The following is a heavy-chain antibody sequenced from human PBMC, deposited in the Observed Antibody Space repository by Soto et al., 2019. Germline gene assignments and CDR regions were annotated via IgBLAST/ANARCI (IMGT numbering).Heavy chain of an antibody. J-gene: IGHJ4*02. CDR3: ARDRVMLTFGGASEEWGIDS. Sequence: SETLSLTCAVYGASFSGYYCSWIRQAPGKGLEWIGEIHPSGSTYYNPPLTSRVTMSLDTSKNQFSLRLSSVTAADTAVYYCARDRVMLTFGGASEEWGIDSWGPGTLVTVS. V-gene: IGHV4-34*01. CDR1: GASFSGYY. CDR2: IHPSGST. D-gene: IGHD3-16*01.